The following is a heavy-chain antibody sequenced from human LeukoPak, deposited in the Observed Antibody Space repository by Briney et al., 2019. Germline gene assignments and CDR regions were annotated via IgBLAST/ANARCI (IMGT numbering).Heavy chain of an antibody. CDR3: ARDRRSAYYFDY. CDR1: GFTLSSYW. V-gene: IGHV3-7*01. D-gene: IGHD2-21*01. J-gene: IGHJ4*02. CDR2: IKQDGSEK. Sequence: GGSLRLSCAASGFTLSSYWMSWVRQAPRKGLEWVANIKQDGSEKYYVDSVKGRFTISRDNAKNSLYLQMNSLRAEDTAVYYCARDRRSAYYFDYWGQGTLVTVSS.